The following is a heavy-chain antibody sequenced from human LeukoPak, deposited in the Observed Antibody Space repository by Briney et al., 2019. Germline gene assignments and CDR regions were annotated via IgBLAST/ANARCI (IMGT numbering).Heavy chain of an antibody. CDR2: ISGSGGST. CDR3: AKILRYFDWLSDFDY. V-gene: IGHV3-23*01. J-gene: IGHJ4*02. Sequence: GASLRLSCAASGFTFSSYAMSWVRQAPGKGLEWVSAISGSGGSTYYADSVKGRFTISRDNSKNTLYLQMNSLRAEDTAVYYCAKILRYFDWLSDFDYWGQGTLVTVSS. CDR1: GFTFSSYA. D-gene: IGHD3-9*01.